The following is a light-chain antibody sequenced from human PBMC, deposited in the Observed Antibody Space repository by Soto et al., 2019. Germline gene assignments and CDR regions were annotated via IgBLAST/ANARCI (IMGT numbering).Light chain of an antibody. CDR1: QSISRW. CDR2: GAS. CDR3: QQYSSSSVT. Sequence: DIQMTQSPSTPASVGDRVTITCRASQSISRWLAWYQQKPGKAPKLLIYGASSLESGVPSRFSGSGSGTEFTLTFSSLLPDDFATYYCQQYSSSSVTFGGGTKVEI. J-gene: IGKJ4*01. V-gene: IGKV1-5*03.